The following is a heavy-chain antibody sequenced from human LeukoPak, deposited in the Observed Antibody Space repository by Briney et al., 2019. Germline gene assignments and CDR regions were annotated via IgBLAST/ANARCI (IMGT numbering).Heavy chain of an antibody. Sequence: GGSLRLSCAASGFTFSSYSMNWVRQAPGKGLEWVSSISGSSSYIYYADSVKGRFTISRDNAKNSLYLQMNSLRAEDTAVYYCARDLGLYCSSTSCYEGRYFDYWGQGTLVTVSS. D-gene: IGHD2-2*01. J-gene: IGHJ4*02. CDR1: GFTFSSYS. CDR2: ISGSSSYI. CDR3: ARDLGLYCSSTSCYEGRYFDY. V-gene: IGHV3-21*01.